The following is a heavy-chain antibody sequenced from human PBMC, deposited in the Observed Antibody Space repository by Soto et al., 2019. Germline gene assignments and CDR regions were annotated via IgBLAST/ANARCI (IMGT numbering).Heavy chain of an antibody. D-gene: IGHD3-3*01. Sequence: GSLRLSCAASGFTFSSYGMHWVRQAPGKGLEWVAVISYDGSNKYYADSVKGRFTISRDNSKNTLYLQMNSLRAEDTAVYYCARVHDFWSGYYMDKPAQYGMDVCGQGTTVTVS. CDR2: ISYDGSNK. J-gene: IGHJ6*02. CDR3: ARVHDFWSGYYMDKPAQYGMDV. V-gene: IGHV3-30*03. CDR1: GFTFSSYG.